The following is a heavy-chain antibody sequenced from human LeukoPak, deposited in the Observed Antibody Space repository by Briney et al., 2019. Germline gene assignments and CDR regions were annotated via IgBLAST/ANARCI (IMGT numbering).Heavy chain of an antibody. D-gene: IGHD6-13*01. J-gene: IGHJ4*02. Sequence: GASVKVSCKASGGTFSSYAISWVRQAPRQGLEWMGGIIPIFGTANYAQKFQGRVTITADESTSTAYMELSSLRSEDTAVYYCAREGPGIAAEEGFDYWGQGTLVTVSS. CDR2: IIPIFGTA. V-gene: IGHV1-69*13. CDR1: GGTFSSYA. CDR3: AREGPGIAAEEGFDY.